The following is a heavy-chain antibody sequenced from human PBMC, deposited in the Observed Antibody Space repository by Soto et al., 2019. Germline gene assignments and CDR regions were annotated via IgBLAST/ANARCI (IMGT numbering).Heavy chain of an antibody. CDR1: GGTFSSYA. Sequence: GASVKVSCKASGGTFSSYAISWVRQAPGQGLEWMGGIIPIFGTANYAQKFQGRVTITADESTSTAYMELSSLRSEDTAVYYCAREVGASTNFDYWGQGTLVTVSS. D-gene: IGHD1-26*01. J-gene: IGHJ4*02. V-gene: IGHV1-69*13. CDR3: AREVGASTNFDY. CDR2: IIPIFGTA.